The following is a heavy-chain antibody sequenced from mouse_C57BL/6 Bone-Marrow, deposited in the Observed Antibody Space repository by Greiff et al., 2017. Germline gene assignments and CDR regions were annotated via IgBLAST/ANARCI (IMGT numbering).Heavy chain of an antibody. CDR1: GFTFSSYA. J-gene: IGHJ2*01. Sequence: EVMLVESGGGLVKPGASLKLSCAASGFTFSSYAMSWVRQTPEKRLEWVATISDGGSYTYYPDNVKGRFTITRDNAKNNLYLQMSHLKSEDTAMYDCARDPIQYYFDYWGQGTTLTVSS. V-gene: IGHV5-4*01. CDR2: ISDGGSYT. CDR3: ARDPIQYYFDY.